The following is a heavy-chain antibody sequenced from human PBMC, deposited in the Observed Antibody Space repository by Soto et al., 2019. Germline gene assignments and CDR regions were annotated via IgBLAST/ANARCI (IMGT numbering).Heavy chain of an antibody. D-gene: IGHD3-22*01. J-gene: IGHJ3*01. CDR3: VTDVGYYYGYAFDV. CDR2: ISGNSAII. V-gene: IGHV3-9*01. CDR1: RFTFDDYA. Sequence: EVQLEESGGGLVQAGRSLRLSCAASRFTFDDYALHWVRQAPGKGLEWVSGISGNSAIISYADSVKGRFSISRDNAKKYVYLQMDSLRPEDTVLYYCVTDVGYYYGYAFDVWGQGTMFTVSP.